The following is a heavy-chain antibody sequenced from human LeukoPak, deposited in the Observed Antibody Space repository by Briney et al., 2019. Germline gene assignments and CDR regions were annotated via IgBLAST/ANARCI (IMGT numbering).Heavy chain of an antibody. V-gene: IGHV1-18*01. CDR1: GYTFTSYG. CDR3: ARGNPYDFCSGYLYYYYGMDV. D-gene: IGHD3-3*01. Sequence: ASVKVSCKASGYTFTSYGISWVRQAPGQGLEWMGWISAYNGNTNYAQKLQGRVTMTTDTSTSTAYMELRSLRSDDTAVYYCARGNPYDFCSGYLYYYYGMDVWGQGTTVTVSS. J-gene: IGHJ6*02. CDR2: ISAYNGNT.